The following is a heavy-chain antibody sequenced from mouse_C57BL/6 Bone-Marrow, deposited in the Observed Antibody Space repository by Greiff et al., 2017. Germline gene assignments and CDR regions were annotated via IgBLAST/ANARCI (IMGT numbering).Heavy chain of an antibody. CDR1: GYTFTSYW. V-gene: IGHV1-69*01. Sequence: QVQLQQPGAELVMPGASVKLSCKASGYTFTSYWMHWVKQRPGQGLEWIGEIDPSDSYTNYNQKFKGKSTLTVDKSSSTAYMQLSSLTSEYSAVYYCARSGLDYFDYWGQGTTLTVSS. J-gene: IGHJ2*01. CDR3: ARSGLDYFDY. D-gene: IGHD2-13*01. CDR2: IDPSDSYT.